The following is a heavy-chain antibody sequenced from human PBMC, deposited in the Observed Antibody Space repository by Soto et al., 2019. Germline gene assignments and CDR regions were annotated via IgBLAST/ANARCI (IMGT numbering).Heavy chain of an antibody. CDR3: ARGRAAASYPYFDY. Sequence: KFQGRVTITRDTSASTAYMELSSLRSEDTAVYYCARGRAAASYPYFDYWGQGTLVTVSS. J-gene: IGHJ4*02. D-gene: IGHD6-13*01. V-gene: IGHV1-3*01.